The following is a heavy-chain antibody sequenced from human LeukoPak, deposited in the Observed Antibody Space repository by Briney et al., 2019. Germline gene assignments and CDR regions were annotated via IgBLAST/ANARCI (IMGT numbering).Heavy chain of an antibody. Sequence: VGSLRLSCAASRFHLSNYRISWIRQAPVGGFEWVYSFITPHRKIHYADSGMSRFTISRDNAKSSLYLLMNSLSADDTAMYYCVRDWGYWGQGNLVAVSS. CDR2: FITPHRKI. CDR1: RFHLSNYR. J-gene: IGHJ4*02. CDR3: VRDWGY. V-gene: IGHV3-21*01. D-gene: IGHD3-22*01.